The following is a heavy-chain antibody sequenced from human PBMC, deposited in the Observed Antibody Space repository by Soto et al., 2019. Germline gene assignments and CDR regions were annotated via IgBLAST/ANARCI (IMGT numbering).Heavy chain of an antibody. J-gene: IGHJ4*02. D-gene: IGHD6-19*01. CDR2: ISGSGGST. Sequence: PGGSLRLSCAASGFTFSSYAMSWVRQAPGKGLEWVSAISGSGGSTYYADSVKGRFTISRDNSKNTLYLQMNSLRAEDTAVYCCAKDREVAVAGTVDYWGQGTLVTVSS. CDR1: GFTFSSYA. CDR3: AKDREVAVAGTVDY. V-gene: IGHV3-23*01.